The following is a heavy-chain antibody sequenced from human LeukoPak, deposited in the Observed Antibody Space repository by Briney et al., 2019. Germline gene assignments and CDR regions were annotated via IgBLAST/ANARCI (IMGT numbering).Heavy chain of an antibody. CDR3: ARTSGSNADY. V-gene: IGHV4-39*01. CDR1: GGSISSSSYY. J-gene: IGHJ4*02. D-gene: IGHD1-26*01. CDR2: IYYSGST. Sequence: SETLSLTCTVSGGSISSSSYYWGWIRQPPGKGLEWIGSIYYSGSTYYNPSLKSRVTISVDTSKNQFSLKLSSVTAADTAVYYCARTSGSNADYWGQGTLVTVSS.